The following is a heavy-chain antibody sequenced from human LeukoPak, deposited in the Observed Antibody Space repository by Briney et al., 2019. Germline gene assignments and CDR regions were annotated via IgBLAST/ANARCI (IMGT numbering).Heavy chain of an antibody. V-gene: IGHV1-69*05. CDR1: GGTFSSYA. D-gene: IGHD4-17*01. J-gene: IGHJ3*02. CDR2: IIPIFGTA. CDR3: ASQGPRKTTADHDAFDI. Sequence: GASVKVSCKASGGTFSSYAISWVRQAPGQGLEWMGRIIPIFGTANYAQKFQGRVTITTDESTSTAYMELSSLRSEDTAVYYCASQGPRKTTADHDAFDIWGQGTMVTVSS.